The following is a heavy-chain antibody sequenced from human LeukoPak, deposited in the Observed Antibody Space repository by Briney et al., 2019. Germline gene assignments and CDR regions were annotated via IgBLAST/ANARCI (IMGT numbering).Heavy chain of an antibody. D-gene: IGHD5-18*01. Sequence: SETLSLTCTVSGGSIRSGDYYWSWIRQPPGKGLEWIGYIHYRGNTYYSPSLKSRVTISVDTSKNQFSLKLSSVTAADTAVYYCARIIWDTAMALTFEYWGQGTLVTVSS. V-gene: IGHV4-30-4*01. CDR2: IHYRGNT. CDR1: GGSIRSGDYY. J-gene: IGHJ4*02. CDR3: ARIIWDTAMALTFEY.